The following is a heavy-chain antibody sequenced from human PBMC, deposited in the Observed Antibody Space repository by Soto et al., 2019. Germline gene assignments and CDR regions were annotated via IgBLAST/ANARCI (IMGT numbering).Heavy chain of an antibody. CDR3: APPCANPWYSN. D-gene: IGHD2-15*01. J-gene: IGHJ4*02. CDR2: MHYTGFS. V-gene: IGHV4-59*02. Sequence: PSETLSLTCSFSGDSVTSHYLTWIRQSPEKGLEWFGYMHYTGFSHYNPSLKRRLTISVDRSKNQFTLQLTSVTVEDTAVSYCAPPCANPWYSNWGQGPQVTVS. CDR1: GDSVTSHY.